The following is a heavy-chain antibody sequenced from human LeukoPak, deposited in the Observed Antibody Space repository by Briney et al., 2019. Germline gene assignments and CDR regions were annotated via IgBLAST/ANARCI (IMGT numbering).Heavy chain of an antibody. J-gene: IGHJ4*02. CDR1: GYSISSGYY. Sequence: SETLSLTCTVSGYSISSGYYWGWIRQPPGKGLEWIGSIYHSGSTYYNPSLKSRVTISLDTSKNQFSLKLSSVTAADTAVYYCARGSYSSGWYSHCWGQGTLVTVSS. CDR3: ARGSYSSGWYSHC. D-gene: IGHD6-19*01. V-gene: IGHV4-38-2*02. CDR2: IYHSGST.